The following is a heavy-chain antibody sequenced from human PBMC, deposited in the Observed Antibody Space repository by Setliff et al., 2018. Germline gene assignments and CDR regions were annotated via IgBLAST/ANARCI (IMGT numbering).Heavy chain of an antibody. CDR1: GDTFSTYS. J-gene: IGHJ4*02. CDR3: ARDRKSSPEHYYFDY. Sequence: ASVKVSCKASGDTFSTYSLSWVRQAPGQGLEWMGWINPYTGDTDYAPKFQGRVTVTRDTSVTTAYMDLTRLTSDDTAVYYCARDRKSSPEHYYFDYWGQGTLVTVSS. CDR2: INPYTGDT. V-gene: IGHV1-2*02.